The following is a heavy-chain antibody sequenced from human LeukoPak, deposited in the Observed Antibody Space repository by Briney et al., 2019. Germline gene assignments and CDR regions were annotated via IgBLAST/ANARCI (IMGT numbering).Heavy chain of an antibody. Sequence: GESLKISCKGSGYSFTSYWIGWVRQMPGKGLEWMGIIYPGDSDTRYSPSFQGQVTISADKSISTAYLRWSSLKASDTAMYYCARPPSGYSYGMGYWGQGTLVTVSS. CDR3: ARPPSGYSYGMGY. D-gene: IGHD5-18*01. J-gene: IGHJ4*02. CDR2: IYPGDSDT. CDR1: GYSFTSYW. V-gene: IGHV5-51*01.